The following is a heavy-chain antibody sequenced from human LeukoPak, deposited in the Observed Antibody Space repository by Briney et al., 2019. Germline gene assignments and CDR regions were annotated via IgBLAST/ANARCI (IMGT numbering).Heavy chain of an antibody. CDR2: IYTSGST. Sequence: GGSLRLSCAASGFTVSNNYMSWVRQAPGEGLEWVSVIYTSGSTYYTDSVKGRFTVSRDNSKNTLYLQMSSLRAEDTAVYYCASRLTGQAPAPPTNWGQGTLVTVSS. J-gene: IGHJ4*02. D-gene: IGHD3-9*01. V-gene: IGHV3-53*01. CDR1: GFTVSNNY. CDR3: ASRLTGQAPAPPTN.